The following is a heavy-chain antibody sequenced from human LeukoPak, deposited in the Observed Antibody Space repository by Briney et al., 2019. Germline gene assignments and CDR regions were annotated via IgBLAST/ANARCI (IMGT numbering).Heavy chain of an antibody. V-gene: IGHV3-15*01. J-gene: IGHJ4*02. CDR2: VKSYNAGGTT. D-gene: IGHD3-10*01. CDR3: TLIQGWGAGSYFLDY. CDR1: GFSIENDW. Sequence: GGSLRLSCAASGFSIENDWMSWVRQAPGKGLEWVGRVKSYNAGGTTYYAAPVKGRFTISRDDSKNMLYLQMDSLKTEDTAVYYCTLIQGWGAGSYFLDYWGQGTLVTVSS.